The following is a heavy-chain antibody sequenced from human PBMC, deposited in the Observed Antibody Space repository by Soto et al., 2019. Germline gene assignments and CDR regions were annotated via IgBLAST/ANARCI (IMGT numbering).Heavy chain of an antibody. J-gene: IGHJ5*02. Sequence: PSETLSLTCTVSGGSISSHYWSWIRQPPGKGLEWIGYIYYSGSTNYNPSLKSRVTISVDTSKNQFSLKLSSVTAADTAVYYCARHGITMIVPGYNWFDPWGQGTLVTVSS. CDR3: ARHGITMIVPGYNWFDP. CDR2: IYYSGST. V-gene: IGHV4-59*08. CDR1: GGSISSHY. D-gene: IGHD3-22*01.